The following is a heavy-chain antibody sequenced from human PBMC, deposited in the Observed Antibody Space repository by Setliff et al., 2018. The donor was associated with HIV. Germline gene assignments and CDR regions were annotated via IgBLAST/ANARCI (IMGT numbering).Heavy chain of an antibody. D-gene: IGHD2-15*01. CDR3: AATYCRGGGRDCPQMYDY. Sequence: PSETLSLTCTVSGDSISRSSYYWGWIRQPPGKGLEWIGEINYSGTTNHNPFLKSRVTISVDTSKKQFSLKLNSVTAADSAIYYCAATYCRGGGRDCPQMYDYWGQGSLVTVSS. CDR2: INYSGTT. J-gene: IGHJ4*02. CDR1: GDSISRSSYY. V-gene: IGHV4-39*07.